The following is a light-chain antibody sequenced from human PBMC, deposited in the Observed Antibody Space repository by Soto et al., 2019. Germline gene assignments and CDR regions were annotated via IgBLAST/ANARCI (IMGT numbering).Light chain of an antibody. CDR3: FSYTTSSAPYV. CDR1: TSDVGDYNY. V-gene: IGLV2-14*01. J-gene: IGLJ1*01. Sequence: QSALTQPASVSGSPGQSITISCTGTTSDVGDYNYVSWYQQHPGKVPKVLIYEVSNRPSGVSYRFSGSKSGNTASLTISGLQAEDEASCYCFSYTTSSAPYVFGTGTKVTVL. CDR2: EVS.